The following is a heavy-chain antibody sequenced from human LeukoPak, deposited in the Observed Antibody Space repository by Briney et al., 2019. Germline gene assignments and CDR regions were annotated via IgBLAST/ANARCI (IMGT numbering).Heavy chain of an antibody. CDR3: AREVVVVVSENYYYYGMDV. CDR1: GGTFSSYA. V-gene: IGHV1-69*04. D-gene: IGHD2-15*01. CDR2: IIPIFGIA. Sequence: EASVKVSCKASGGTFSSYALSWVRHAPGQGLEWMGRIIPIFGIANYAQKFQGRVTITADKSTSTAYMELSSLRSEDTAVYYCAREVVVVVSENYYYYGMDVWGQGTTVTVSS. J-gene: IGHJ6*02.